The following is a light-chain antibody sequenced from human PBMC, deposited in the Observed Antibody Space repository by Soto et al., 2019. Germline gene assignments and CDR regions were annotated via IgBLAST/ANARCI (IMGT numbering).Light chain of an antibody. V-gene: IGKV3-11*01. CDR2: DTS. CDR3: QQRHNWPIT. CDR1: QTIRGL. Sequence: EIVLTQSPATLSLSPGDRATLSCRTSQTIRGLLNWYQQRPGQAPRLLIYDTSNMATDIPDRFSGSGSGTDFILTICSLDPEDFGVYFCQQRHNWPITFGQGTRRDMK. J-gene: IGKJ5*01.